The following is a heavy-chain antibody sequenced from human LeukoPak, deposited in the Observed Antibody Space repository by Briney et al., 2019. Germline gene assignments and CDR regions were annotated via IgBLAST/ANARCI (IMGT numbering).Heavy chain of an antibody. J-gene: IGHJ4*02. D-gene: IGHD5-18*01. V-gene: IGHV3-30*03. CDR2: ISYGGSNK. Sequence: PGGSLRLSCAASGFTFSSYGMHWVRQAPGKGLEWVAVISYGGSNKYYADSVKGRFSISRDNSKNTLYLQMNSLGAEDTAVYYCARVLDTAGMAYWGQGTLVTVSS. CDR3: ARVLDTAGMAY. CDR1: GFTFSSYG.